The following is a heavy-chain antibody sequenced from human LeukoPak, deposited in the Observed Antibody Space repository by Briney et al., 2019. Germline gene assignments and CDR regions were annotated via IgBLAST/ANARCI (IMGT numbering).Heavy chain of an antibody. CDR2: IYTGGIT. CDR1: VGSVRSYY. D-gene: IGHD6-19*01. Sequence: SETLSLTCTVSVGSVRSYYWSWIRQPAGKGLEWIGRIYTGGITTYSPSLKSRVTMSIDTSKNQFSLKLNSVTAADTAVYYCARDKSIAVAASRFDYWGQGALVTVSS. CDR3: ARDKSIAVAASRFDY. J-gene: IGHJ4*02. V-gene: IGHV4-4*07.